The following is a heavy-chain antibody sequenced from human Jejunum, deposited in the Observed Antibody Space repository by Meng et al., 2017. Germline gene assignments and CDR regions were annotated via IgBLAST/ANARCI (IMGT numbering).Heavy chain of an antibody. V-gene: IGHV3-7*01. CDR3: ARWQFAMDV. Sequence: GGSLRLSCTASGFTISNYFLMWVPQAPGKGLEWVANINQDGSQKYYADAVRGRFTISRDNAKNSLHLQMNSQKAKDTALYYCARWQFAMDVCGPGTTVTVSS. D-gene: IGHD5-12*01. CDR2: INQDGSQK. J-gene: IGHJ6*02. CDR1: GFTISNYF.